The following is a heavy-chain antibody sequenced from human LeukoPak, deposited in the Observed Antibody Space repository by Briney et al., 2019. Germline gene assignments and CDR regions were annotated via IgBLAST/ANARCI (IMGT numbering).Heavy chain of an antibody. J-gene: IGHJ6*03. V-gene: IGHV4-31*03. D-gene: IGHD3-9*01. CDR3: ARIYYDILTGSAHYYYYMDV. CDR2: IYYSGST. Sequence: SETQSLTCTVSGGSISSGGYYWSWIRQHPGKGLEWIGYIYYSGSTYYNPSLKSRVTISVDTSKNQFSLKLSSVTAADTAVYYCARIYYDILTGSAHYYYYMDVWGKGTTVTVSS. CDR1: GGSISSGGYY.